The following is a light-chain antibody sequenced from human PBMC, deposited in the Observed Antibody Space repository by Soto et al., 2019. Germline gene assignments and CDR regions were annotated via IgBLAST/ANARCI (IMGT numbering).Light chain of an antibody. CDR3: SSYTSSSTLEV. J-gene: IGLJ1*01. Sequence: QSALTQPASVSGSPGQSITISCTGPSSDVGGYNYVCWYQQHPGKAPKLMIYEVSNRPSGASNRFSGSKSGNTASLTISGLQAEDEADYYCSSYTSSSTLEVFGTGTKLTVL. V-gene: IGLV2-14*01. CDR1: SSDVGGYNY. CDR2: EVS.